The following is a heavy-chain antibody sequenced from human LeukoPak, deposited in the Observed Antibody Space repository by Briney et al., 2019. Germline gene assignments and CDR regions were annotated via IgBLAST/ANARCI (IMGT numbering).Heavy chain of an antibody. CDR1: GYTFTGYY. Sequence: ASVKVSCKASGYTFTGYYMHWVRQAPGQGLEWMGWINPNSGGTNYAQKFQGRVTMTRDTSISTAYMELSRLRSDDTAVYYCARDHITIFGVVTQSDYWGQGTLVTVSS. CDR2: INPNSGGT. V-gene: IGHV1-2*02. CDR3: ARDHITIFGVVTQSDY. D-gene: IGHD3-3*01. J-gene: IGHJ4*02.